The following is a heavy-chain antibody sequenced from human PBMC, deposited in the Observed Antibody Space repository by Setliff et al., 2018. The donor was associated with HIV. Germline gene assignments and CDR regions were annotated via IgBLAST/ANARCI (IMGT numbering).Heavy chain of an antibody. CDR2: INPNMGDT. V-gene: IGHV1-2*06. J-gene: IGHJ4*02. CDR3: ARQDIPTGYYLFDY. Sequence: ASVKVSCKASGYKFTGHHIQWMRQAPGQGLEWMGRINPNMGDTQYAQKFQGRIIMTRDTSINTVYMELSSLTSDDTALYYCARQDIPTGYYLFDYWGQGTQVTDCS. D-gene: IGHD3-9*01. CDR1: GYKFTGHH.